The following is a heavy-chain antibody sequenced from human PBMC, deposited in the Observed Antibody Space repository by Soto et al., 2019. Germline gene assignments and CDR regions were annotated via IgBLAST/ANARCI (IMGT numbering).Heavy chain of an antibody. CDR3: ATVDYYGSGYDY. CDR1: GYTLTELS. J-gene: IGHJ4*02. V-gene: IGHV1-24*01. Sequence: ASVKVSCKVSGYTLTELSMNWVRQAPGKGLEWMGSFEPEDGETIYAQNFQGRVTLTGDTSADTAYMELSSLRSEDTAMYYCATVDYYGSGYDYWGQGSLVTVSS. D-gene: IGHD3-10*01. CDR2: FEPEDGET.